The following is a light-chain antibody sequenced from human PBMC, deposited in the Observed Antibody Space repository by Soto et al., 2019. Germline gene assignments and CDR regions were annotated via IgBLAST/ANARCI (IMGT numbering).Light chain of an antibody. V-gene: IGKV1-5*01. J-gene: IGKJ1*01. CDR2: GAS. CDR1: QGISGW. CDR3: QQYDSFSVWT. Sequence: DIQMTQSPSTLSASVVDRVTITCRASQGISGWLAWYQQKAGKAPRLLIFGASSLMSGVPSRFSGSGSGTDFTLTINSLQPDDSATYYCQQYDSFSVWTFGQGTKVDIK.